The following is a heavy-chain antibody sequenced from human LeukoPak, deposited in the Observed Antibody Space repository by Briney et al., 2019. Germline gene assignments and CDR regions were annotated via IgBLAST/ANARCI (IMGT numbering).Heavy chain of an antibody. CDR2: MNPNSGNT. D-gene: IGHD2-21*02. CDR1: GYTFTSYD. Sequence: ASVKVSCKASGYTFTSYDINWVRQATGQGLEWMGWMNPNSGNTGYAQKFQGRVTITRNTSISTAYMELSSLRSEDTAVYYCARVPVVVTAISWGFDPWGQGTLVTVSS. V-gene: IGHV1-8*03. J-gene: IGHJ5*02. CDR3: ARVPVVVTAISWGFDP.